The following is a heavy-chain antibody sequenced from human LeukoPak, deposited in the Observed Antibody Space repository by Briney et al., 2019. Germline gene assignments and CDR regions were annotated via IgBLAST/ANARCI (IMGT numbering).Heavy chain of an antibody. CDR3: AGRVGATIWTGLHF. CDR2: IHFNGNT. CDR1: GDSISGGTFY. J-gene: IGHJ4*02. Sequence: SETLSLTCTVSGDSISGGTFYWGWVRQPPGQGLEWIGSIHFNGNTYYNPSLKSPVTISVDMPKNQFSLNLSSVTVADTAVYYCAGRVGATIWTGLHFWGQGILVSVSS. D-gene: IGHD1-26*01. V-gene: IGHV4-39*01.